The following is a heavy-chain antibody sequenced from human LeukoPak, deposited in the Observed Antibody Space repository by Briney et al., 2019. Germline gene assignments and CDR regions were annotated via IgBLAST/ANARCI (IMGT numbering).Heavy chain of an antibody. V-gene: IGHV4-30-2*01. J-gene: IGHJ4*02. CDR3: ARGTLYSSGWYERYYFDY. Sequence: SQTLSLTCAVSGGSISSGGYSWSWIRQPPGKGLEWIGYIYHSGSTYYNPSLKSRVTISVDRSKNQFSLKLSPVTAADTAVYYCARGTLYSSGWYERYYFDYWGQGTLVTVSS. CDR1: GGSISSGGYS. CDR2: IYHSGST. D-gene: IGHD6-19*01.